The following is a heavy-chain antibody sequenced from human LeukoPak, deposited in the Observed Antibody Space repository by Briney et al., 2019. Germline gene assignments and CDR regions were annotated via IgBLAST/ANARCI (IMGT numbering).Heavy chain of an antibody. CDR3: ARVGDCSGGSCYSPSGYFQH. CDR1: GGPISSYY. V-gene: IGHV4-59*01. J-gene: IGHJ1*01. Sequence: PSETLSLTCTVSGGPISSYYWSWIRQPPGKGLEWIGYIYYSGSTNYNPSLKSRVTISVDTSKNQFSLKLSSVTAADTAVYYCARVGDCSGGSCYSPSGYFQHWGQGTLVTVSS. D-gene: IGHD2-15*01. CDR2: IYYSGST.